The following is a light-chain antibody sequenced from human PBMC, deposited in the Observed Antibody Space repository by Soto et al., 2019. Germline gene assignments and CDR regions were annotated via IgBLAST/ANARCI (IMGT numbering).Light chain of an antibody. CDR2: DAS. V-gene: IGKV1-33*01. CDR3: QQYDILPIT. CDR1: QDINIY. J-gene: IGKJ5*01. Sequence: DIQMTQSPSSLFASVGDRVTITCQATQDINIYLNWYQQKPGKAPNLLIYDASNLEIGVPSRFSGSGSGTHFTFTISSLQTEDIGTYYCQQYDILPITFGRGTRLQN.